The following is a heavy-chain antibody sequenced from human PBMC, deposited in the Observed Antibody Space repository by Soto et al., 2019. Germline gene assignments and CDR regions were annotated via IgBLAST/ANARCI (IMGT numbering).Heavy chain of an antibody. J-gene: IGHJ4*02. Sequence: QVQLQESGPGLVQPSQTLSLTCTVSGDSISSDDSNWSWIRQPPGKGLEWLGHIYSGGSIYNNPSLGGRLTISVDMSKNQFSLNLNSVTAADTAVYYCAKGPPGYKVDSWGQGTLVTVSS. CDR2: IYSGGSI. V-gene: IGHV4-30-4*01. CDR1: GDSISSDDSN. D-gene: IGHD1-1*01. CDR3: AKGPPGYKVDS.